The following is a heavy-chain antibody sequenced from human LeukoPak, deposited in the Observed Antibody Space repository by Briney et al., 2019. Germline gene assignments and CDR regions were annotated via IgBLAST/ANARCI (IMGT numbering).Heavy chain of an antibody. CDR3: AKFDREGASFCFDT. CDR2: MHYDGRTK. D-gene: IGHD1-26*01. Sequence: GGSLRLSCAAAAFTFSDNGMQWCRQAPGKGLEWVTFMHYDGRTKYYADSVRGRSTVSRDNSKKTLYLQLSSLRPEDTAMYFCAKFDREGASFCFDTWGQGTLVTVSS. CDR1: AFTFSDNG. V-gene: IGHV3-30*02. J-gene: IGHJ4*02.